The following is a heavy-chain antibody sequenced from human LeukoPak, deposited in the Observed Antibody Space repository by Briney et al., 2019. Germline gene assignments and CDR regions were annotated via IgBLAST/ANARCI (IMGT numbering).Heavy chain of an antibody. CDR2: MNPNSGNT. Sequence: ASAKVSCKASGYTFTSYDINWVRQATGQGLEWMGWMNPNSGNTGYAQKFQGRVTMTRNTSISTAYMELSSLRSEDTAVYYCARIGGSSSWYLDFDYWGQGTLVTVSS. J-gene: IGHJ4*02. CDR3: ARIGGSSSWYLDFDY. D-gene: IGHD6-13*01. CDR1: GYTFTSYD. V-gene: IGHV1-8*01.